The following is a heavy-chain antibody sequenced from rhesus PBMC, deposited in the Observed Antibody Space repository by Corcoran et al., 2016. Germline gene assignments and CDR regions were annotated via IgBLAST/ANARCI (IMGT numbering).Heavy chain of an antibody. CDR1: GGSIRSGYYY. V-gene: IGHV4-122*02. CDR3: ARAGRPYGLDS. J-gene: IGHJ6*01. Sequence: QVQLQESGPGLVKPSETLSLTCAVSGGSIRSGYYYWSWIRQPPGKGLEWIGYITYSGSTSYNPYLNSRVTMSRDTSKNQFSLKLSSVTAADTAVYYCARAGRPYGLDSWGQGVVVTVSS. CDR2: ITYSGST. D-gene: IGHD2-21*01.